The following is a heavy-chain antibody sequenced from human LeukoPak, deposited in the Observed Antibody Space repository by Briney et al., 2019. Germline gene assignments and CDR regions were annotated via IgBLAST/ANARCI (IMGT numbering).Heavy chain of an antibody. Sequence: SETLSLTCSFSGDSISTYYWSWIRQSPGKGLEWIGFIYDNGVTDYNPSLKSRLMISLDTSKNQFSLTLRSVSAADSAIYYCAGRGHRYSRDWGQGILVTVSS. CDR1: GDSISTYY. V-gene: IGHV4-4*09. CDR3: AGRGHRYSRD. D-gene: IGHD2-15*01. CDR2: IYDNGVT. J-gene: IGHJ1*01.